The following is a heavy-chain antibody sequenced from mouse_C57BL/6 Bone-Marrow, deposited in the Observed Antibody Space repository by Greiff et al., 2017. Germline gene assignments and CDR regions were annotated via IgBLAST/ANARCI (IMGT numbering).Heavy chain of an antibody. CDR3: ERWSCSSHGYHDV. CDR2: IHPNSGST. V-gene: IGHV1-64*01. D-gene: IGHD1-1*01. Sequence: VQLQQPGAELVKPGASVKLSCKASGYTFTSYWMHWVKQRPGQGLEWIGMIHPNSGSTNYNAKFKSKATLTVDKSSSTAYMQLSSLTSEDSADXDGERWSCSSHGYHDVWGTGTTVTVSS. J-gene: IGHJ1*03. CDR1: GYTFTSYW.